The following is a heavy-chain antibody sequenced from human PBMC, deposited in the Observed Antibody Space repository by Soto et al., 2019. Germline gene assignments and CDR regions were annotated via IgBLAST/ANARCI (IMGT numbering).Heavy chain of an antibody. CDR3: ARETHRGDYGPLDL. J-gene: IGHJ5*02. D-gene: IGHD4-17*01. Sequence: QVLLVESGGGVVQPGRSLQLSCTASGFSFSKYAMHWVRQAPGKGLEWVAVISYDGRNKDDADSVKGRFTISRDNSKSTLFLQMNSLGPAGTAIYYCARETHRGDYGPLDLWGQGTLVTVS. CDR2: ISYDGRNK. V-gene: IGHV3-30*04. CDR1: GFSFSKYA.